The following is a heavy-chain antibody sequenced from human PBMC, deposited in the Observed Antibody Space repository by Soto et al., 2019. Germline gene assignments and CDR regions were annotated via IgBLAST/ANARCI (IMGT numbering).Heavy chain of an antibody. CDR3: ARDLGFGES. CDR2: ISYDGSNK. V-gene: IGHV3-30-3*01. D-gene: IGHD3-10*01. Sequence: QVQLVESGGGVVQPGRSLRLSCAASGFTFSSYAMHWVRQAPGKGLEWVAVISYDGSNKYYADSVKGRFTISRDNSKNTLYLQMNSLRAEDMAVYYCARDLGFGESWGQGTLVTVSS. J-gene: IGHJ4*02. CDR1: GFTFSSYA.